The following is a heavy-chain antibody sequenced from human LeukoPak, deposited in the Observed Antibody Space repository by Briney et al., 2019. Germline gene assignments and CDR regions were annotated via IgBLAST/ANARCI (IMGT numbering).Heavy chain of an antibody. CDR3: ACRYYYDSSGDFDY. V-gene: IGHV3-21*04. CDR2: ISSSSSYI. D-gene: IGHD3-22*01. Sequence: PGGSLRLSCAASGFTFSSYYMNWVRQAPGKGLEWVSSISSSSSYIYYADSVKGRFTISRDNSKNTLHLQMNSLRAEDTAVYYCACRYYYDSSGDFDYWGQGTLVTVSS. CDR1: GFTFSSYY. J-gene: IGHJ4*02.